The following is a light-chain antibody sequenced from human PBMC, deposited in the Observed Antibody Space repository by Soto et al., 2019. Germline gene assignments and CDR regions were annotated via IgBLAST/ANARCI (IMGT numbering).Light chain of an antibody. CDR2: GGS. CDR1: QSVGNS. CDR3: QHHGSSRLT. Sequence: EIVLTQSPGTLSLSPGERATLSCRASQSVGNSLAWYKQRPGQAPSLLIYGGSKRATGIPARFSGSGSETDFTLTITRLDPEDFAVYYCQHHGSSRLTLGQGTKLEIK. J-gene: IGKJ2*01. V-gene: IGKV3-20*01.